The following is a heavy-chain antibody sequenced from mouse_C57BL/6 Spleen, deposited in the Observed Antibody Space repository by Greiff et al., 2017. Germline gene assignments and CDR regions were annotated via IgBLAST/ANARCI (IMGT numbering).Heavy chain of an antibody. J-gene: IGHJ3*01. CDR2: INPSSGGT. Sequence: QVQLQQPGTELVKPGASVKLSCKASGYTFTSYWMHWVKQRPGQGLEWIGNINPSSGGTNYNEKFKSKATLTVDKSSSTAYMQLSSLTSEDSAVYCCASSRNLLRSMAYWGQGTLVTVSA. CDR3: ASSRNLLRSMAY. D-gene: IGHD1-1*01. CDR1: GYTFTSYW. V-gene: IGHV1-53*01.